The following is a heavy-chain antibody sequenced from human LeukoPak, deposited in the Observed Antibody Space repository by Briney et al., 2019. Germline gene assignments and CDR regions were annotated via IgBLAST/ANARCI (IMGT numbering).Heavy chain of an antibody. CDR3: ARLYGYCSGGSCYS. CDR1: GFTFSSYA. D-gene: IGHD2-15*01. Sequence: PGRSLRLSCAASGFTFSSYAMHWVRQAPGKGLEWVAVISYDGSNKYYADSVKGRFTISRDNSKNTLYLQMNSLRAEDTAVYYCARLYGYCSGGSCYSWGQGTLVTVSS. V-gene: IGHV3-30-3*01. CDR2: ISYDGSNK. J-gene: IGHJ4*02.